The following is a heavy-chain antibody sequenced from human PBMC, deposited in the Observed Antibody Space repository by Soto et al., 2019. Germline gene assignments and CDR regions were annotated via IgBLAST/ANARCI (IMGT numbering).Heavy chain of an antibody. Sequence: PSETLSLTCTVSVASITYGGYSWSWIRQTPGKGLEWIGYINHLETTFYNPSFESRLTLSIDRAKNQFSLNLNSMSAADRAVYFCARGGGSDSFDYWGQGILVTVSS. D-gene: IGHD1-26*01. CDR3: ARGGGSDSFDY. J-gene: IGHJ4*02. CDR2: INHLETT. CDR1: VASITYGGYS. V-gene: IGHV4-30-2*01.